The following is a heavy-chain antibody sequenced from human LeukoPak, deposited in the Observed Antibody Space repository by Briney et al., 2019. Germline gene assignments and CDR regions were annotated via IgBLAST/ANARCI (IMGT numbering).Heavy chain of an antibody. Sequence: SVKVSCKASGGTFSSYAISWVRQAPGQGLEWMGGIIPIFGTANYAQKFQGRVTITADKSTSTAYMELSSLRSEDTAVYYCAGYSCGGDCYSGSYYYYGMDVWGQGTTVTVSS. CDR1: GGTFSSYA. CDR2: IIPIFGTA. V-gene: IGHV1-69*06. J-gene: IGHJ6*02. CDR3: AGYSCGGDCYSGSYYYYGMDV. D-gene: IGHD2-21*02.